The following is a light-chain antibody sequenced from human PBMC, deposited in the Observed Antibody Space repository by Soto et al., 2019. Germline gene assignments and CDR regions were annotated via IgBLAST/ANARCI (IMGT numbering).Light chain of an antibody. Sequence: AIRMTQSPSSRSASTGDTVTITCRGSQVISSYLAWYQQKPGKAPKLLIYAASTLQSGVPSRFSGSGSGTDFTLTISCLQSEDFATYYCQQYYSYPLTFGGGTKVDIK. CDR3: QQYYSYPLT. V-gene: IGKV1-8*01. J-gene: IGKJ4*01. CDR1: QVISSY. CDR2: AAS.